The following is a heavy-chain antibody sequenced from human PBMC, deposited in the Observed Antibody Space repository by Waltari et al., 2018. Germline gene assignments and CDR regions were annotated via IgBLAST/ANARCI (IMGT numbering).Heavy chain of an antibody. V-gene: IGHV4-59*08. D-gene: IGHD3-22*01. CDR3: ARLPTKYYDSLGWGFFDQ. CDR2: FRNSGGT. J-gene: IGHJ4*02. CDR1: GDFPSDDH. Sequence: VQLQESGPGLVKPSETLSLTCTVSGDFPSDDHWTWLRQAPGKGLEWIAYFRNSGGTKCTPSLESRVTVSVVTSKKQFSLRLTSVTAADTAVYYCARLPTKYYDSLGWGFFDQWGPGMLVTVSS.